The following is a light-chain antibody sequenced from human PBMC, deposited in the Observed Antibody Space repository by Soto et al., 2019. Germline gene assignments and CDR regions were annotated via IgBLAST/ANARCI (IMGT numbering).Light chain of an antibody. CDR1: QDIKND. J-gene: IGKJ1*01. Sequence: AIQMTQAPSSLSASVTDRVTITCRASQDIKNDLGWYQQKPGKAPKLLIYAASSLQSGVPSRFSGSGSGTDFTLTISSLQPEDFATYYCLQDYNYPWTFGQGTKVDIK. V-gene: IGKV1-6*01. CDR3: LQDYNYPWT. CDR2: AAS.